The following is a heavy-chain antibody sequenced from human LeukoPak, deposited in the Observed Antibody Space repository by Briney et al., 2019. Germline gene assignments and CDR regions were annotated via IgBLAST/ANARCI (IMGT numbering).Heavy chain of an antibody. Sequence: GGSLRLSCVASGFTFSDYYMSWIRQAPGKGLEWISYITNSGSTTFYADSVKGRFSISRDNANNSLFLQMNSLRAEDTAVYYCTRDVRLRHKYYYMDVWGKGTTVTVSS. V-gene: IGHV3-11*04. CDR1: GFTFSDYY. D-gene: IGHD4-17*01. CDR2: ITNSGSTT. J-gene: IGHJ6*03. CDR3: TRDVRLRHKYYYMDV.